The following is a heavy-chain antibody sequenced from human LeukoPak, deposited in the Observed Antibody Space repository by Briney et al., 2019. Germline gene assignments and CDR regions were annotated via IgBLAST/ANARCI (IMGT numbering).Heavy chain of an antibody. CDR1: GLTFSSYG. Sequence: GGSLRLSCAAPGLTFSSYGMHWVRQAPGKGRDWVAVIWYDGINKYYADSVKGRFTISRDNSKNTLYLQMNSLRAEDTAVYYCARARRRYCSSTSCYGWFDPWGQGTLVTVSS. CDR2: IWYDGINK. CDR3: ARARRRYCSSTSCYGWFDP. V-gene: IGHV3-33*01. J-gene: IGHJ5*02. D-gene: IGHD2-2*01.